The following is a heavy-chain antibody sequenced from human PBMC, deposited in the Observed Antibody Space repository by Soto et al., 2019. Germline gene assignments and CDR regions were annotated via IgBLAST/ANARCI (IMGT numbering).Heavy chain of an antibody. CDR3: ARNDAACDI. Sequence: QVQLQESGPGLVKPSETLSLTCTVSGGSVSSGSYYWTWIRQSPGKGLEWVGYIYYNGATSYNPSPPSRVTTSRATSTNQFSLKLTSVTAADTAVYYCARNDAACDIWGQGTMVSVSS. J-gene: IGHJ3*02. CDR2: IYYNGAT. CDR1: GGSVSSGSYY. V-gene: IGHV4-61*01.